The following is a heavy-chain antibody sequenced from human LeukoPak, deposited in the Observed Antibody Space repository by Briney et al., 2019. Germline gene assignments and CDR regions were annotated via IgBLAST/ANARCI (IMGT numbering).Heavy chain of an antibody. V-gene: IGHV4-59*12. CDR1: GDSFSDYY. D-gene: IGHD3-22*01. Sequence: SETLSLTCTVAGDSFSDYYWNWIRQSPGKGLEWIGYIYHDGRSNYNPSLKSRVTISVDTSKNQFSLKLSSVTAADTAVYYCARDMDTYYYDSSGYQDAFDIWGQGTMVTVSS. CDR2: IYHDGRS. J-gene: IGHJ3*02. CDR3: ARDMDTYYYDSSGYQDAFDI.